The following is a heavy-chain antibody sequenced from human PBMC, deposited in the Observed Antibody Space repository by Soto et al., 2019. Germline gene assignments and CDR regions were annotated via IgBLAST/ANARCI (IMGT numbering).Heavy chain of an antibody. V-gene: IGHV6-1*01. D-gene: IGHD3-3*01. J-gene: IGHJ6*03. Sequence: KQSQTLSLTFAISGDSVSSNSAAWNWIRQSPSRGLEWLGRTYYRSKWYNDYAVSVKSRISINPDTSKNQVSLQLNSVTPEDTAVYYCARARLVLIYYYYMDVWGKGTTVTVSS. CDR1: GDSVSSNSAA. CDR2: TYYRSKWYN. CDR3: ARARLVLIYYYYMDV.